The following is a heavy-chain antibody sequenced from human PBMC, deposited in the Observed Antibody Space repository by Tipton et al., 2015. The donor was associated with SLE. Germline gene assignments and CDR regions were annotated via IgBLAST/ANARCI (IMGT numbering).Heavy chain of an antibody. CDR1: GGSISTYY. V-gene: IGHV4-59*06. J-gene: IGHJ4*02. CDR2: IYYSGTT. Sequence: GLVKPSETLSLTCGVYGGSISTYYWSWIRQPAGKGLEWLGYIYYSGTTYYSPSLKSRISMSVDTSKNQFSLNLSSVTAADTAVYFCARDHVGSGSYYNDRRPRGYYFDFWGQGTLVTVSS. D-gene: IGHD3-10*01. CDR3: ARDHVGSGSYYNDRRPRGYYFDF.